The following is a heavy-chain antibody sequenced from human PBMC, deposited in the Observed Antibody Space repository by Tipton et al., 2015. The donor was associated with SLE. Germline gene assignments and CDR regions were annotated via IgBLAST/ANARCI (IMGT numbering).Heavy chain of an antibody. CDR2: INHSGST. V-gene: IGHV4-34*01. D-gene: IGHD4-17*01. CDR1: GGSFSGYY. CDR3: ARKYDYGDYYFDY. J-gene: IGHJ4*02. Sequence: TLSLTCAVYGGSFSGYYWSWIRQPPGKGLEWIGEINHSGSTNYNPSLKSRVTISVDTSKNQFSLKLSSVTAADTAVYYCARKYDYGDYYFDYWGQGTLVTVSS.